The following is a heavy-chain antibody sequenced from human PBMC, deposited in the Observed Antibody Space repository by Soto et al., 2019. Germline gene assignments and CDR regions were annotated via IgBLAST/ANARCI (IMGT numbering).Heavy chain of an antibody. Sequence: PSETLSLTCTVSGGSLSGGGYYWSWIRQHSGKGLEWIGYIYYSGSTYCNPSLKSRVTISVDTSKNQFSLKLSSVTAADTAVYYCERGPNWDYYYYMDVWGKGTTVTV. CDR2: IYYSGST. CDR1: GGSLSGGGYY. J-gene: IGHJ6*03. D-gene: IGHD7-27*01. CDR3: ERGPNWDYYYYMDV. V-gene: IGHV4-31*03.